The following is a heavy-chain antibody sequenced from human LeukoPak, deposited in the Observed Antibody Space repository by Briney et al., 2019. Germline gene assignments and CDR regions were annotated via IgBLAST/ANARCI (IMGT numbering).Heavy chain of an antibody. J-gene: IGHJ4*02. Sequence: PGGSLRLSCAASGFTFSSYGMHWVRQAPGKGLGWVAFIRYDGSNKYYADSVKGRFTIFRDNSKNTLYLQMNSLRAEDTAVYYCAKSGGKAVDYFDYWGQGTLVTVSS. CDR1: GFTFSSYG. CDR2: IRYDGSNK. D-gene: IGHD6-19*01. V-gene: IGHV3-30*02. CDR3: AKSGGKAVDYFDY.